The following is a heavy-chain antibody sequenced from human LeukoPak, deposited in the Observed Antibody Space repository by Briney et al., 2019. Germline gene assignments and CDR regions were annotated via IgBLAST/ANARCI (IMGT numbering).Heavy chain of an antibody. CDR3: ARDVKQLAGPANWFDP. D-gene: IGHD6-13*01. J-gene: IGHJ5*02. CDR1: GGSISSYY. V-gene: IGHV4-59*01. CDR2: IYYSGSI. Sequence: PSETLSLTCTVSGGSISSYYWSWIRQPPGKGLEWIGYIYYSGSINYNPSLKSRVTISVDTSKNQFSLKLSSVTAADTAVYYCARDVKQLAGPANWFDPWGQGTLVTVSS.